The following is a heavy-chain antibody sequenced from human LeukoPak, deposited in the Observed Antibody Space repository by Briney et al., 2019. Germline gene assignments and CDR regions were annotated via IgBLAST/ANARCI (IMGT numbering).Heavy chain of an antibody. Sequence: ASVKVSCKASGGTFSSYAISWVRQAPGQGLEWMGWISAYNGNTNYAQKLQGRVTMTTDTSTSTAYMELRSLRSDDTAVYYCARSTYDYVWGSYRIAAFDIWGQGTMVTVSS. CDR2: ISAYNGNT. J-gene: IGHJ3*02. V-gene: IGHV1-18*01. D-gene: IGHD3-16*02. CDR1: GGTFSSYA. CDR3: ARSTYDYVWGSYRIAAFDI.